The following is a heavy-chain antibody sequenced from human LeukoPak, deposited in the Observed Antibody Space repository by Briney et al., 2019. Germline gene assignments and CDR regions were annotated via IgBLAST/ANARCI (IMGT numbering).Heavy chain of an antibody. Sequence: GGSLRLSCEASGFTFSRNWMSWVRQAPGKGLEWVASINPDGSQKFYVDSVEGRFTISRDNTKTSLYLEMNSLGAEDTAMYYCAKLLGTVTIYDYWGQGTRVTVSS. D-gene: IGHD2/OR15-2a*01. V-gene: IGHV3-7*01. CDR3: AKLLGTVTIYDY. CDR2: INPDGSQK. J-gene: IGHJ4*02. CDR1: GFTFSRNW.